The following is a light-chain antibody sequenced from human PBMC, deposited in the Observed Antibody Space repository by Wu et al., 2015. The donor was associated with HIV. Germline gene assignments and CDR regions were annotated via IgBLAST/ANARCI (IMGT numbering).Light chain of an antibody. CDR3: QQYGSSHT. J-gene: IGKJ5*01. V-gene: IGKV3-20*01. CDR2: GAS. Sequence: EIVLTQSPGTLSLSPGERATLSCRASQSVSSNYLAWYQQKLGQAPRLLIYGASNRATGIPDRFSGSGSGTDFTLTISRLEPDDFAVYYCQQYGSSHTFGQGTRLEIK. CDR1: QSVSSNY.